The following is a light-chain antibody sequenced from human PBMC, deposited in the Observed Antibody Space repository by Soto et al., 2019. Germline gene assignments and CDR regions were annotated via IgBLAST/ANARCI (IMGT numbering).Light chain of an antibody. CDR3: CSYAGSSTYV. V-gene: IGLV2-23*01. CDR1: SSDVGSYNF. Sequence: QSVLTQPASVSGSPGQSMTISCTGTSSDVGSYNFVSWFQQHPGKAPKLMIYEGSERPSGVSNRFSGSKSGNTASLTISGLQAEDEADYYCCSYAGSSTYVFGTGTKVTVL. J-gene: IGLJ1*01. CDR2: EGS.